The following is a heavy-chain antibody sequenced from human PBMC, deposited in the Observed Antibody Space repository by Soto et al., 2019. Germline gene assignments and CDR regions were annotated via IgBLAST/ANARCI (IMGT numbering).Heavy chain of an antibody. Sequence: QVQLVQSGAEVKKPGSSVKVSCKASGGTFSSYAISWVRQAPGQGLEWMGGIIPIFGTANYAQKFQGRVTITADESTSTAYMELSSLRSEDTAVYYCARQKGDNKWELLQHDAFDIWGQGTMVTVSS. CDR1: GGTFSSYA. CDR3: ARQKGDNKWELLQHDAFDI. CDR2: IIPIFGTA. D-gene: IGHD1-26*01. J-gene: IGHJ3*02. V-gene: IGHV1-69*01.